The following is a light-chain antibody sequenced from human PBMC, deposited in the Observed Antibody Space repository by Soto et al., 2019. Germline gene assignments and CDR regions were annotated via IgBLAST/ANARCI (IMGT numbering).Light chain of an antibody. Sequence: DIQMTQSPCSLSASVGDRVTITCQASHDISNHLNWYQQKPGKAPKVQIYDASNLQTGVPSRFSGSGSGTDFNFTINSLQPEDIATYYCQQYDGFPYTFGQGTRLEIK. V-gene: IGKV1-33*01. CDR1: HDISNH. CDR3: QQYDGFPYT. J-gene: IGKJ2*01. CDR2: DAS.